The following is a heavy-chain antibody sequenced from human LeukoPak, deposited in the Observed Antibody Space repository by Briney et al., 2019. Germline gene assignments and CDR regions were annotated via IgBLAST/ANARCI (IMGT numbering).Heavy chain of an antibody. J-gene: IGHJ4*02. Sequence: GGSLRLSCAASGFTFSSYAMSWARQAPGKGLEWVSAFSGSGGDTYYADSVKGRFTISRDNSKNTLYLQMNSLRAEDTAVYYCAKSGYNRFDYWGQGTLVTVSS. CDR3: AKSGYNRFDY. D-gene: IGHD5-24*01. V-gene: IGHV3-23*01. CDR2: FSGSGGDT. CDR1: GFTFSSYA.